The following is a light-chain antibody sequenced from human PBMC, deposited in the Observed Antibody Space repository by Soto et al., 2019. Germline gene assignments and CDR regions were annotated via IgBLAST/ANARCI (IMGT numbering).Light chain of an antibody. V-gene: IGKV1-5*01. Sequence: IQMTQSPSTVSASVGGKVTITFGASQSISRWLAWYKQKPGKAPKVLIYQASTLQSGVPSRFSGSKSGTQFTLTIDSLQPEDFATYYCQQVKSYPRTFGGGTKV. CDR2: QAS. J-gene: IGKJ4*01. CDR1: QSISRW. CDR3: QQVKSYPRT.